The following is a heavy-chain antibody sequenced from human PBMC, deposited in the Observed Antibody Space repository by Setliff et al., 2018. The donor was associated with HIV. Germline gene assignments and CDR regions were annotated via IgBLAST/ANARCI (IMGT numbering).Heavy chain of an antibody. D-gene: IGHD1-26*01. CDR2: IYPSDSDT. CDR3: ARCSGSYPCDGMDV. CDR1: GYRFTSYW. V-gene: IGHV5-51*01. Sequence: PGESLKISCKGFGYRFTSYWIGWARHMPGKGLEWMGIIYPSDSDTRYSPSFQGQVTISADKSISIAYLQWSSLKASDTAMYYCARCSGSYPCDGMDVWGQGTTVTVSS. J-gene: IGHJ6*02.